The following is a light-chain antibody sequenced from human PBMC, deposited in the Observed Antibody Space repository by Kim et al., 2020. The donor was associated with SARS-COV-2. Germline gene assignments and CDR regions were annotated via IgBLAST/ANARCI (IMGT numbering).Light chain of an antibody. Sequence: RSVAITGTRTSCDVGSCYHVDWYQQHPGAAPKLMIYDVSNRPSGVPDRFSGSKTGNTAALTISGLQAEDEDDYYCSSYTSSSNVVFGGGTKLTVL. CDR3: SSYTSSSNVV. V-gene: IGLV2-18*02. J-gene: IGLJ2*01. CDR1: SCDVGSCYH. CDR2: DVS.